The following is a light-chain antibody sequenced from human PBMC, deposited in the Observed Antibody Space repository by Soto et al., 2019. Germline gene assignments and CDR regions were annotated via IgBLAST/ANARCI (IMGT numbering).Light chain of an antibody. CDR3: QHYNSYSEA. J-gene: IGKJ1*01. CDR2: DAS. V-gene: IGKV3-15*01. Sequence: EVVLTQSPATLSVSPGDRATLSCRASQYIGSAVAWYHQRSGQAPRLLIFDASIRVPTTPARFSGSGSGTEFTLTISSLQPDDFATYYCQHYNSYSEAFGQGTKVEIK. CDR1: QYIGSA.